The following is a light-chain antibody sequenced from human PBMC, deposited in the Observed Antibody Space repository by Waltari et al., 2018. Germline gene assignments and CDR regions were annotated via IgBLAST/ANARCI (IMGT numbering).Light chain of an antibody. CDR1: QSIRNF. Sequence: DIQMTQFPSSLSASVGDSITITCRASQSIRNFLDWYQQKPGKAPKLLIYGASTLQSGVPPRFSGSGSGTDFTLTISSLQSEDFATYYCQQTYSTPPWAFGQGTKVDVK. CDR3: QQTYSTPPWA. V-gene: IGKV1-39*01. J-gene: IGKJ1*01. CDR2: GAS.